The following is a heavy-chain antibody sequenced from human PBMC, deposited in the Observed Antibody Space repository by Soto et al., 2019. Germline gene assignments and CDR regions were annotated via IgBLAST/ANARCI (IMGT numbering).Heavy chain of an antibody. D-gene: IGHD2-2*01. Sequence: VSVKVSCKASGYTFTGYYMHWVRQAPGQGLEWMGWINPNSGGTNYAQKFQGRVTMTRDTSISTAYMELSRLRSDDTAVYYCARDAGTHIVVVPAAKVYGMDGWG. V-gene: IGHV1-2*02. CDR2: INPNSGGT. CDR1: GYTFTGYY. J-gene: IGHJ6*02. CDR3: ARDAGTHIVVVPAAKVYGMDG.